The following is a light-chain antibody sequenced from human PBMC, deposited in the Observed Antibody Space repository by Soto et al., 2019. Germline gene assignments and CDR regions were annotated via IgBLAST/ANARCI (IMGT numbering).Light chain of an antibody. Sequence: DIQLTQSPSTLSAAVGDRVTIACRASQSIGWYLAWYQQKPGKAPKVLIWNASTLHSGVPSRFRGSGSGTEFTLSISSLQPDDFSTYYCQQYNQYSTWTFGPGTKVEVK. CDR1: QSIGWY. J-gene: IGKJ1*01. CDR3: QQYNQYSTWT. CDR2: NAS. V-gene: IGKV1-5*01.